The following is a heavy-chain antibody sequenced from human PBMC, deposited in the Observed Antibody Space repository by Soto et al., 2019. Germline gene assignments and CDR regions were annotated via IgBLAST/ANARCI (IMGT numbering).Heavy chain of an antibody. Sequence: ASVKVSCKASGYTFTGYYMHWVRQAPGQGLEWVGWINPNSGGTNYAQKFQGRVTMTRDTSISTAYMELSRLRSDDTAVYYCARDAGIAAAGTSYYGMDVWGQGTTVTVSS. CDR1: GYTFTGYY. CDR2: INPNSGGT. J-gene: IGHJ6*02. V-gene: IGHV1-2*02. CDR3: ARDAGIAAAGTSYYGMDV. D-gene: IGHD6-13*01.